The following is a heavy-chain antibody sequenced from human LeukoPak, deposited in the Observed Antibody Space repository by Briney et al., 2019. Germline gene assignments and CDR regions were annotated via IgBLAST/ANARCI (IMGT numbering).Heavy chain of an antibody. V-gene: IGHV1-8*01. CDR3: ARFRATMIVVGLDY. Sequence: ASVKVSCKASGYTFTSYDINWVRQATGQGLEWMGWMNPNSGNTGYAQKFQGRVTMTRNTSISTAYMELSSLRSEDTAVYYCARFRATMIVVGLDYWGQGTLVTVS. D-gene: IGHD3-22*01. J-gene: IGHJ4*02. CDR1: GYTFTSYD. CDR2: MNPNSGNT.